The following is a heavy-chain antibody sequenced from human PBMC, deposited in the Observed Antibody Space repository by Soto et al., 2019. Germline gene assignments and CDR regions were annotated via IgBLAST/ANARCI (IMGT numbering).Heavy chain of an antibody. V-gene: IGHV5-51*01. CDR3: ARRAVTRTLNYYYYGMDV. Sequence: PGESLKISCKGSGYSFTSYWIGWVRQMPGKGLEWMGIIYPGDSDTRYSPSFQGQVTISADKSVSTAYLQWSSLKASDTAMYYCARRAVTRTLNYYYYGMDVWGQGTTVTVSS. CDR1: GYSFTSYW. J-gene: IGHJ6*02. CDR2: IYPGDSDT. D-gene: IGHD4-17*01.